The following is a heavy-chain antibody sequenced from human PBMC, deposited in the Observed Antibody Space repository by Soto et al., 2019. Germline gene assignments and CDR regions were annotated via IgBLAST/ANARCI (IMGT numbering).Heavy chain of an antibody. V-gene: IGHV3-30*18. CDR3: AKDYSGSYYGNWFDP. Sequence: QVQLVESGGGVVQPGRSLRLSCAASGFTFSSYGMHWVRQAPGKGLEWVAVISYDGSNKYYADSVKGRFTISRDNSKNTLYLQMNSLRAEDTAVYYCAKDYSGSYYGNWFDPWGQGTLVTVSS. CDR2: ISYDGSNK. J-gene: IGHJ5*02. CDR1: GFTFSSYG. D-gene: IGHD1-26*01.